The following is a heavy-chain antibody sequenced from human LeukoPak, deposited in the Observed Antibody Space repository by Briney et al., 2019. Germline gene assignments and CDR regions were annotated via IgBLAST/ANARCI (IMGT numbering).Heavy chain of an antibody. CDR2: INAGNGNT. D-gene: IGHD3-9*01. J-gene: IGHJ4*02. V-gene: IGHV1-3*01. CDR3: ARDHDILTGYLFDY. Sequence: ASVKVSCRASGYTFTSYAMHWVRQAPGHRLEWMGWINAGNGNTKYSQKFQGRVTIARDTSASTAYMELSSLRSEDTAVYYCARDHDILTGYLFDYWGQGTLVTVSS. CDR1: GYTFTSYA.